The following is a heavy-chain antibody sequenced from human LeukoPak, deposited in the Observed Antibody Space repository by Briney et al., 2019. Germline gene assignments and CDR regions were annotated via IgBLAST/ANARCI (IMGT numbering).Heavy chain of an antibody. Sequence: EASVKVSCKASGYTFTMYGISWVRQAPGQGLQWLGWISPHNGNTKYAQDLQGRVSMTTDTSTSTAYLGLRSLRSDDTAIYYCARDLNYVTLGYDILADVGYYFDYWGQGSLVTVSS. V-gene: IGHV1-18*01. CDR3: ARDLNYVTLGYDILADVGYYFDY. CDR2: ISPHNGNT. J-gene: IGHJ4*02. CDR1: GYTFTMYG. D-gene: IGHD3-9*01.